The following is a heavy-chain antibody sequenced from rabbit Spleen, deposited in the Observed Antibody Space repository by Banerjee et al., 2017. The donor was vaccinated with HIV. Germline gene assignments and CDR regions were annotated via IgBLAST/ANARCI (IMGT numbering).Heavy chain of an antibody. V-gene: IGHV1S7*01. CDR3: ARDSATSFSTYGMDL. J-gene: IGHJ6*01. Sequence: QLKETGGGLVQPGGSLTLSCTASGFDINNYHMTWVRQAPGKGLEWIGTIVVGQGRAYYANWVDGRFTFSSDNAQSTVDLQMNGLTAADTATYFCARDSATSFSTYGMDLWGPGTLVTVS. CDR2: IVVGQGRA. CDR1: GFDINNYH. D-gene: IGHD1-1*01.